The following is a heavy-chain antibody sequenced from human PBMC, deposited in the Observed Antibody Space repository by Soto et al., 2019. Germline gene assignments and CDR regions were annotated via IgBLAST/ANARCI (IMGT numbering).Heavy chain of an antibody. D-gene: IGHD6-13*01. CDR3: ARDRDSSWSDY. Sequence: AASVKVSCKASGYTFTGYYMHWVRQAPGQGLEWMGWINPNSGGTDYAQKFQGRVTMTRDTSISTVYMELSRLRSGDTAVYYCARDRDSSWSDYWGQGTLVTVSS. J-gene: IGHJ4*02. CDR1: GYTFTGYY. CDR2: INPNSGGT. V-gene: IGHV1-2*02.